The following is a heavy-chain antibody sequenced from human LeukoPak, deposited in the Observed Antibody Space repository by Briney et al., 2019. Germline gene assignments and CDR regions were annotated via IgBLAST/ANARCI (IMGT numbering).Heavy chain of an antibody. Sequence: VGALRLSCAASGFTFSSYWMSWLRQAPGKGLEGVANIKQDGSEKYYVDSVKGRFTISRDNAKNSLYLQMNSLRAEDTAVYYCARTFAQQLSSYYYYMDVWGKGTTVTVSS. CDR3: ARTFAQQLSSYYYYMDV. V-gene: IGHV3-7*01. J-gene: IGHJ6*03. CDR1: GFTFSSYW. D-gene: IGHD6-13*01. CDR2: IKQDGSEK.